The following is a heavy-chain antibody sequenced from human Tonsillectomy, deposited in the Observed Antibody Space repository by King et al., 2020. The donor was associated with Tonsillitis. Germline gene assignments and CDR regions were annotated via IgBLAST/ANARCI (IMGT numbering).Heavy chain of an antibody. Sequence: VQLPQSGPGLVKPSETLSLTCSVSGVSISDYYWSWLRQPPGKGLEWIGYIYYSGSTNYNPSLKSRVTMSLDTSKHQFALKLTSVTAADTAIYYCAGRQGYTSGWYWFDPWGQGTLVTVSS. CDR1: GVSISDYY. CDR3: AGRQGYTSGWYWFDP. CDR2: IYYSGST. D-gene: IGHD6-19*01. J-gene: IGHJ5*02. V-gene: IGHV4-59*08.